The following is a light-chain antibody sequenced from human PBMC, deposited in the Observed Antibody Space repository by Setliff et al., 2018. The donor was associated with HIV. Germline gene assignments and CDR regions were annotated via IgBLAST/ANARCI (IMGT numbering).Light chain of an antibody. J-gene: IGLJ1*01. CDR3: SSYTSSSPLDV. V-gene: IGLV2-14*01. CDR1: SSDVGGYNY. Sequence: QSVLTQPASVSGSPGQSITISCTGTSSDVGGYNYVSWYQQHPGKAPKLMIYEVSNRPSGVSDRFSGSKSGNTASLTISGLQTEDEADYFCSSYTSSSPLDVFGTGTKATVL. CDR2: EVS.